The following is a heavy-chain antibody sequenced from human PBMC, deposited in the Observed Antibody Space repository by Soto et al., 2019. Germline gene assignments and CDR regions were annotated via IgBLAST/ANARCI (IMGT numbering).Heavy chain of an antibody. Sequence: SETLSLTCTVSGGSISDFYWSWIRQPPGKGLEWIGYIYYSGSTNYNPSLKSRVTISVDTSKNQFSLNLRSMSPADTAVYYCARVGGLAARTFDYWGPGTLVTAS. CDR2: IYYSGST. D-gene: IGHD6-6*01. CDR3: ARVGGLAARTFDY. V-gene: IGHV4-59*01. J-gene: IGHJ4*02. CDR1: GGSISDFY.